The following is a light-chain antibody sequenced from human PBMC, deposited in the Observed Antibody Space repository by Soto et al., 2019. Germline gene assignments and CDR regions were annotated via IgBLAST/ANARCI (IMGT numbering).Light chain of an antibody. CDR3: QQFGSSWIT. J-gene: IGKJ5*01. V-gene: IGKV3-20*01. Sequence: EIVLTQSPGTLSLSPGERATLSCRASQSVISRYLAWYQQKPGQAPRLLIYGASIRATGIPDRLSGSEYGTEFTLTISRLEPEDFAVYYCQQFGSSWITFGQGTRLEIK. CDR1: QSVISRY. CDR2: GAS.